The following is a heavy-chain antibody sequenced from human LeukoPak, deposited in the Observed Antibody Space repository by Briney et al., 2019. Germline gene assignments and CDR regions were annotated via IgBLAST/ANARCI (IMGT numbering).Heavy chain of an antibody. CDR2: IYYSGST. CDR1: GGSLRSSNYY. CDR3: ARGPSDYYGSGAFGP. J-gene: IGHJ5*02. V-gene: IGHV4-39*07. D-gene: IGHD3-10*01. Sequence: SETLSLTCTVSGGSLRSSNYYWGWIRQPPGKGLEWIGSIYYSGSTYYNPSLKSRVTISVDTSKNQFSLKLSSVTAADTAVYYCARGPSDYYGSGAFGPWGQGTLVTVSS.